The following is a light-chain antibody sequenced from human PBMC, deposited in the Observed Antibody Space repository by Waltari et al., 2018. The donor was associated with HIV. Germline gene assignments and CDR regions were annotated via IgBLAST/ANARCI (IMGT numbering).Light chain of an antibody. Sequence: IQMTQSPSSLSASVGDRVTITCRATQDIGSWLAWFQQRPGKAPKSLIYAASTLHSGVPSRFTGTGSGTDCTLTITGLQPEDFATYYCQQYTTYPITFGQGTRLDI. CDR2: AAS. CDR1: QDIGSW. V-gene: IGKV1D-16*01. J-gene: IGKJ5*01. CDR3: QQYTTYPIT.